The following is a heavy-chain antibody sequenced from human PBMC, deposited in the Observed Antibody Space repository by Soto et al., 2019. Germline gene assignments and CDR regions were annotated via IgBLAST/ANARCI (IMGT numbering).Heavy chain of an antibody. J-gene: IGHJ5*02. D-gene: IGHD3-22*01. V-gene: IGHV4-61*01. CDR3: ARVGYHSSDYLSKWFDP. CDR1: CDSVISGIYY. Sequence: SETLSLTGTVSCDSVISGIYYWSWIRQPPGKRLELIGFIDYSGSTNHNPSLKSRVTISIDTSKNQFSLKLKSVTAADTAVYYCARVGYHSSDYLSKWFDPWGQGTLVTVSS. CDR2: IDYSGST.